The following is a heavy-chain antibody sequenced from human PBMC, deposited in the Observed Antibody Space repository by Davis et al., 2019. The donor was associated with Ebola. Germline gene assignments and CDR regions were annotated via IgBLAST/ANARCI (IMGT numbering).Heavy chain of an antibody. CDR1: GSSFNTFW. J-gene: IGHJ2*01. CDR3: ARQGGVVATLIPYWYFDL. D-gene: IGHD5-12*01. V-gene: IGHV5-51*01. CDR2: IYPGDSDT. Sequence: GESLKISCKGSGSSFNTFWIGGVRQMPGKGLAYMGIIYPGDSDTRYSPSFQGQATISADKSISTAYLQWSNLKASDTAMYYCARQGGVVATLIPYWYFDLWGRGTLVTVSS.